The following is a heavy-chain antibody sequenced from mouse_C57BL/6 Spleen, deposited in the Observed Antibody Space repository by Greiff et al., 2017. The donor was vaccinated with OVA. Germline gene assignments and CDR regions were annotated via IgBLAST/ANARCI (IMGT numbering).Heavy chain of an antibody. CDR1: GFTFSNYW. CDR2: IRLKSDNYAT. J-gene: IGHJ3*01. CDR3: TGGDGYSFAY. Sequence: EVQVVESGGGLVQPGGSMKLSCVASGFTFSNYWMNWVRQSPEKGLEWVAQIRLKSDNYATHYAESVKGRFTISRDDSKSSVYLHMNNLRAEDTGIYYCTGGDGYSFAYWGQGTLVTVSA. V-gene: IGHV6-3*01. D-gene: IGHD2-3*01.